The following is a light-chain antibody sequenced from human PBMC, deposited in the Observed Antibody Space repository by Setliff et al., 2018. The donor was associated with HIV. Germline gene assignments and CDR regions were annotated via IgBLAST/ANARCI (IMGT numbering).Light chain of an antibody. J-gene: IGLJ1*01. CDR3: SSYAITNTLP. CDR1: SSDVGGYSH. CDR2: EVR. Sequence: QFALAQPASVSGSPGQSITISCTGTSSDVGGYSHVSWYQRHPGKAPKLIIYEVRNRPSGVSNRFSGSKSGNTASLTISGLQAEDEADYYCSSYAITNTLPFGTGTKGTVL. V-gene: IGLV2-14*01.